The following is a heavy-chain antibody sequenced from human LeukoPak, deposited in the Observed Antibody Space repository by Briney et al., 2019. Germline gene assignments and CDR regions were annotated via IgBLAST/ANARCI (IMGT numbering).Heavy chain of an antibody. D-gene: IGHD3-10*01. CDR3: ARTMMVRGVTTPHSFDY. CDR1: GYTFTSYG. J-gene: IGHJ4*02. V-gene: IGHV1-18*01. CDR2: ISAYNGNT. Sequence: ASVKVSCKASGYTFTSYGIGWVRQAPGQGLEWMGWISAYNGNTNYAQKLQGRVTMTTDTSTSTAYMELRSLRSDDTAVYYCARTMMVRGVTTPHSFDYWGQGTLVTVSS.